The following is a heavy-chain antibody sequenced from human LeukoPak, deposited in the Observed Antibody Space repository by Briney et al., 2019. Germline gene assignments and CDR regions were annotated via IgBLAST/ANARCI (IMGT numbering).Heavy chain of an antibody. CDR1: GYTFTGYY. Sequence: GASVKVSCKASGYTFTGYYMHWVRQAPGQGLEWMGWINPNSGGTNYAQKFQGRVTMTRDTSISTAYMELSRLRSDDTAVYYCARTPPIRYFDWLSRPFDYWGQGTLVTVSS. CDR2: INPNSGGT. V-gene: IGHV1-2*02. D-gene: IGHD3-9*01. J-gene: IGHJ4*02. CDR3: ARTPPIRYFDWLSRPFDY.